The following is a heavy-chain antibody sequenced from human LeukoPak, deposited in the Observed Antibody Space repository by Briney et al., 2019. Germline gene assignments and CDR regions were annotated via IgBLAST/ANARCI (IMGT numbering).Heavy chain of an antibody. CDR1: GGSISSSYYY. Sequence: SETLSLTCTVSGGSISSSYYYWGWIRQPPGKGLEWIGEINHSGSTNYNPSLKSRVTISVDTSKNQFSLKLSSVTAADTAVYYCARGTTVALDYWGQGTLVTVSS. V-gene: IGHV4-39*07. CDR3: ARGTTVALDY. J-gene: IGHJ4*02. D-gene: IGHD4-23*01. CDR2: INHSGST.